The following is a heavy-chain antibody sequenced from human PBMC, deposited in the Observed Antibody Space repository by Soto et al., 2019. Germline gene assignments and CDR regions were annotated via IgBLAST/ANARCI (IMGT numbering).Heavy chain of an antibody. CDR1: GYTFINHG. CDR3: ARDFYPLAYYFDP. J-gene: IGHJ4*02. Sequence: ASVKVSCKASGYTFINHGISWVRQAPGQGLEWMGWVSGSNGKTKYAQKFQGRVTMTRETSASTAHMELRNLTSDDTAVYFCARDFYPLAYYFDPWGQGTLVTVSS. V-gene: IGHV1-18*04. CDR2: VSGSNGKT.